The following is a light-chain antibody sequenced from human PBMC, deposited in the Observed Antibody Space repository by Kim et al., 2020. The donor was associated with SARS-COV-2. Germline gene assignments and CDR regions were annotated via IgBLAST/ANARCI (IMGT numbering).Light chain of an antibody. J-gene: IGKJ1*01. V-gene: IGKV3-20*01. CDR2: GAS. CDR3: QQYDISPWT. Sequence: SPGERATLSCRASQIVSSSSLAWYQQKPGQAPRLLIYGASNRATDIPYRFSGSGSGTDFTLTISRLEPEDAAFYYCQQYDISPWTFGQGTKVDIK. CDR1: QIVSSSS.